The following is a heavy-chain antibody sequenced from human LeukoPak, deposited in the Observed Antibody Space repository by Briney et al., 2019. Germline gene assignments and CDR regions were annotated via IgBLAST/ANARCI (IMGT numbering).Heavy chain of an antibody. D-gene: IGHD3-10*01. Sequence: SQTLSLTCAISGDSVSSNSAAWNWIRQSPSRGLEWLGRTYYRSKWYNDYAVSVKSRITINPDTSKNQFSLQLNSVTPEDTAVYYCARGTRLSYYYGSGSYLDFDYWGQGTLVTVSS. CDR2: TYYRSKWYN. J-gene: IGHJ4*02. CDR1: GDSVSSNSAA. V-gene: IGHV6-1*01. CDR3: ARGTRLSYYYGSGSYLDFDY.